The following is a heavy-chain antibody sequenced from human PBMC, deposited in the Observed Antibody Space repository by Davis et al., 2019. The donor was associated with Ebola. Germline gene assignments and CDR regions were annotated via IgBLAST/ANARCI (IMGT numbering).Heavy chain of an antibody. Sequence: PGGSLRLSCVASGFTFSSYAMSWVRQAPGKGLEWVSTLSASGGGRYDADSVKGRFTISRDNSKNTLYLQMNSLRAEDTAVYYCAKGRGEGNGYNYPFADWGRGTLVTVSS. D-gene: IGHD5-24*01. V-gene: IGHV3-23*01. J-gene: IGHJ4*02. CDR2: LSASGGGR. CDR1: GFTFSSYA. CDR3: AKGRGEGNGYNYPFAD.